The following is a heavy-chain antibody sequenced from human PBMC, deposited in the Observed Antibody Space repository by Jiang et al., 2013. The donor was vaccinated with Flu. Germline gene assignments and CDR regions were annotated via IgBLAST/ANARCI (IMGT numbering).Heavy chain of an antibody. D-gene: IGHD4-23*01. CDR2: ISSSGSTI. V-gene: IGHV3-11*01. CDR3: ARDPRGRWLWDGMDV. J-gene: IGHJ6*02. Sequence: EWASYISSSGSTIYYADSVKGRFTISRDNAKNSLYLQMNSLRAEDTAVYYCARDPRGRWLWDGMDVWGQGTTVTVSS.